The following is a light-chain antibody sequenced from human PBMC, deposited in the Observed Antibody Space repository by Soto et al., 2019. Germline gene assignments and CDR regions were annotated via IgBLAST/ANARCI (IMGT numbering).Light chain of an antibody. CDR1: QSISSW. Sequence: DIQMTQSPSTLSASVGDRVTITCRASQSISSWLAWYQQKPGKAPKLLIYKASSLESGVPSRFSGRGSGTEFTLTISSLHPDDFATYYCQQYNSYSPYTFGQGTKLEIK. CDR2: KAS. J-gene: IGKJ2*01. V-gene: IGKV1-5*03. CDR3: QQYNSYSPYT.